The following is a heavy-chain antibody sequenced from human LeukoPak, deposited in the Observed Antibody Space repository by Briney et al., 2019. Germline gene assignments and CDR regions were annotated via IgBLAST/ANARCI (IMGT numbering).Heavy chain of an antibody. J-gene: IGHJ4*02. CDR1: GFTFSSYG. Sequence: GGSLRLSCAASGFTFSSYGMHWVRQAPGKGLEWVAVISYDGSNKYYADSVKGRFTISRDNSKNTLYLQMNSLRAEDTAVYYCARALGGSGYYPLDYWGQGTLVTVSS. CDR2: ISYDGSNK. CDR3: ARALGGSGYYPLDY. D-gene: IGHD3-22*01. V-gene: IGHV3-30*03.